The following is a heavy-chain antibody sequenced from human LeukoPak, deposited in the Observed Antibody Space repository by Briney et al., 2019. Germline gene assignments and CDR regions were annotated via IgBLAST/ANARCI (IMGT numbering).Heavy chain of an antibody. J-gene: IGHJ6*02. Sequence: GRSLRLSCAASGFTFSSYGMHWVRQAPGKGLEWVAVISYDGSNKYYADSVKGRFTISRDNSKNTLYLQMNSLRAEDTAVYYCAKGSRGFLEWLSWYYCYGMDVWGQGTTVTVSS. V-gene: IGHV3-30*18. CDR1: GFTFSSYG. D-gene: IGHD3-3*01. CDR3: AKGSRGFLEWLSWYYCYGMDV. CDR2: ISYDGSNK.